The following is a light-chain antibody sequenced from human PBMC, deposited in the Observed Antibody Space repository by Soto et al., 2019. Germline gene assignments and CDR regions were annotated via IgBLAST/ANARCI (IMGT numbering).Light chain of an antibody. CDR2: GAS. Sequence: EIVLTQSPDTLSLSSGERATLSCRASQSFSSSSLAWYQQKPGQAPRLLIYGASSRATGIPDRFSGSGSGTDFTLTISRLEPEDFAVYYCQQYDSSPRTFGQGTKVDIK. CDR1: QSFSSSS. V-gene: IGKV3-20*01. J-gene: IGKJ1*01. CDR3: QQYDSSPRT.